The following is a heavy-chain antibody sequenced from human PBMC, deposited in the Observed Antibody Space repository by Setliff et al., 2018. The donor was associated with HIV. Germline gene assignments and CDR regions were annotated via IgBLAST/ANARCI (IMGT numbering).Heavy chain of an antibody. CDR2: ISPSGGA. Sequence: WETLFLTCASFGGPFSDYFWTWLRQPPGKGLEWIGHISPSGGADYSPSLKTRAAISLVTSRSQIVLRLSSVAAADTATYYCARGVTLGRGVIAESPLYVMDVWGEGTPVTVSS. J-gene: IGHJ6*03. CDR1: GGPFSDYF. CDR3: ARGVTLGRGVIAESPLYVMDV. V-gene: IGHV4-34*01. D-gene: IGHD3-10*01.